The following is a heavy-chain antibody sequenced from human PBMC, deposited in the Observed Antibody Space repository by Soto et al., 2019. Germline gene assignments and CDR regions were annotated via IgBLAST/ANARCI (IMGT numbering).Heavy chain of an antibody. CDR1: GGTFSSYA. Sequence: QVPLVQSGAEVKKPGSSVKVSCKASGGTFSSYAISWVRQAPGQGLEWMGGIIPIFGTANYAQKFQGRVTITADESTSTAYMELSSLRSEDTAVYYCARDRVTMVRGVIITVNWFDPWGQGTLVTVSS. V-gene: IGHV1-69*01. J-gene: IGHJ5*02. CDR3: ARDRVTMVRGVIITVNWFDP. D-gene: IGHD3-10*01. CDR2: IIPIFGTA.